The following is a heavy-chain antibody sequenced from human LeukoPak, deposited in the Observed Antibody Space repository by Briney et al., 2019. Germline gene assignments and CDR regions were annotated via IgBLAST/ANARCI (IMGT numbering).Heavy chain of an antibody. Sequence: PSETLSLTCAVSGGSISSYYWSWIRQPPGKGLEWVGYIYYSGNTNYNPSLKSRVTISVDTSKNQFSLNLSSVTAADTAVYYCARRGEDIVVVPAAIWSLWGQGTLVTVSS. V-gene: IGHV4-59*08. D-gene: IGHD2-2*01. CDR1: GGSISSYY. CDR3: ARRGEDIVVVPAAIWSL. CDR2: IYYSGNT. J-gene: IGHJ4*02.